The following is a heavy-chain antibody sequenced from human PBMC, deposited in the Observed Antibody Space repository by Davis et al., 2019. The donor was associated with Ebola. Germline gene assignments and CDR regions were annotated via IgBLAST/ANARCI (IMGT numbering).Heavy chain of an antibody. J-gene: IGHJ4*02. V-gene: IGHV5-10-1*01. Sequence: GGSLRLSCKGSGYSFTSYWISWVRQMPGKGLEWMGRIDPSDSHTIYSPSFQGHVTISADKSISTAYLQWSSLKASDTAMFYCARLDYFDSSGYYKPFFYWGQGTLVTVSS. D-gene: IGHD3-22*01. CDR3: ARLDYFDSSGYYKPFFY. CDR2: IDPSDSHT. CDR1: GYSFTSYW.